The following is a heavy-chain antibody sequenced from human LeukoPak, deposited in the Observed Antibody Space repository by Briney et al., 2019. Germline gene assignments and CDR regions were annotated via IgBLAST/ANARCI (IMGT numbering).Heavy chain of an antibody. CDR1: GGTFSSYA. V-gene: IGHV1-69*01. CDR2: IIPIFGTA. CDR3: ARDPATPPTYYYYGMDV. J-gene: IGHJ6*02. D-gene: IGHD5-24*01. Sequence: ASVKVSCKASGGTFSSYAISWVRQAPGQGLEWMGGIIPIFGTANYAQKFQGRVTITADESTSTAYMELSSLRSEDTAVYYCARDPATPPTYYYYGMDVWGQGTTVTVSS.